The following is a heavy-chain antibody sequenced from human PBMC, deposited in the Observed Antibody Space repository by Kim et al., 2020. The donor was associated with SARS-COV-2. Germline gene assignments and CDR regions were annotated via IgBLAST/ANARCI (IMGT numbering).Heavy chain of an antibody. V-gene: IGHV4-39*01. Sequence: SETLSLTCTVSGDSISSTSFYWGWIRQPPGKGLEWIGNIYYSGTTYYNPSLESRVSMSVDTSKNQFSLRLSSVTAADTAIYYCTRSSNISPIRWFDPWGQGTLVTVSS. CDR1: GDSISSTSFY. CDR2: IYYSGTT. CDR3: TRSSNISPIRWFDP. D-gene: IGHD3-10*01. J-gene: IGHJ5*02.